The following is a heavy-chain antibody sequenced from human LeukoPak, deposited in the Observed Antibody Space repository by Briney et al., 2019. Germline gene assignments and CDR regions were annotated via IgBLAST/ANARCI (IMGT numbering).Heavy chain of an antibody. D-gene: IGHD3-16*01. V-gene: IGHV3-30*02. Sequence: GGSLRLSCAASGFTFSSYVMHWVRQAPGKGLEWVTFIRYDGSSKYYADSVKGRFTISRDNSKNTLFLHMNSLRTEDTAVYYCAKDPRITFGGLRAYHYYMDVWGKGTTVTISS. CDR3: AKDPRITFGGLRAYHYYMDV. CDR2: IRYDGSSK. CDR1: GFTFSSYV. J-gene: IGHJ6*03.